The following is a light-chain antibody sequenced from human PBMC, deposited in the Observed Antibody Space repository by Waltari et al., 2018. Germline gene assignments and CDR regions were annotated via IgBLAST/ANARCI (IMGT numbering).Light chain of an antibody. J-gene: IGLJ3*02. CDR1: SSDVGYYNL. CDR2: DDN. CDR3: CSYAGSYTWV. V-gene: IGLV2-23*01. Sequence: QSALTQPASVSGSPGQSITISCTGTSSDVGYYNLVYWYQQYPGKAPKVMIYDDNRRPSGVSDRFSGSKSGNTASLTISGVQAEDEADYYCCSYAGSYTWVFGGGTKLTVL.